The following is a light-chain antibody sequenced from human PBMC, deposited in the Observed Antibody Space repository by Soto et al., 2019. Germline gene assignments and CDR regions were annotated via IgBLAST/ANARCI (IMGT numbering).Light chain of an antibody. CDR2: GAS. Sequence: EIVLTQSPGTLSLSPGERATLSCRASQSVTSNYLAWYQQKPGQAPRLLIYGASSRATGIPDRFSDSGSGTDLTLAISRLEPEYFAVYYCQQYDTSPRVGPGTKVDIK. CDR3: QQYDTSPR. V-gene: IGKV3-20*01. CDR1: QSVTSNY. J-gene: IGKJ3*01.